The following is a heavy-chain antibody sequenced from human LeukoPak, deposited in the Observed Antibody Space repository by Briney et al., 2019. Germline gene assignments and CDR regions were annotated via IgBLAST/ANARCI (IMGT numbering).Heavy chain of an antibody. Sequence: PGGSLRLSCAASGFTFTSYAMSWVRHAPGKGLEWVSSISASGGSTFYADSVKGRFTISRDNSKNTLFLQMNSLRAEDTAVYYCPKGASSTWFDPWGQGTLVTVSS. V-gene: IGHV3-23*01. CDR1: GFTFTSYA. D-gene: IGHD2-2*01. J-gene: IGHJ5*02. CDR3: PKGASSTWFDP. CDR2: ISASGGST.